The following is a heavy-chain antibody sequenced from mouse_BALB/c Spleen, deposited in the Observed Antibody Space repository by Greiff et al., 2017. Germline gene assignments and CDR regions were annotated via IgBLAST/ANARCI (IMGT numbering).Heavy chain of an antibody. CDR2: IWAGGST. V-gene: IGHV2-9*02. CDR3: ARDYDYRGYAMDY. D-gene: IGHD2-4*01. J-gene: IGHJ4*01. Sequence: QVQLKQSGPGLVAPSQSLSITCTVSGFSLTSYGVHWVRQPPGKGLEWLGVIWAGGSTNYNSALMSRLSISKENSKSQVFLKMNSLQTDDTAMYYCARDYDYRGYAMDYWGQGTSVTVSS. CDR1: GFSLTSYG.